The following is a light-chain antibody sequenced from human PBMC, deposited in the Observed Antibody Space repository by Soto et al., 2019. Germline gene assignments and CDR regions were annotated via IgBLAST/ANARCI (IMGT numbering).Light chain of an antibody. CDR2: GAS. CDR1: QSVSSI. Sequence: EIVMTQSPATLSVSPGERATLSCRDSQSVSSILAWYQQKPGQAPWLLIYGASTSATGIPARFSGSGSGTEFTLTISGLQSEDFAVYYCQQYNNWPPWTFGQGTKVDIK. V-gene: IGKV3-15*01. J-gene: IGKJ1*01. CDR3: QQYNNWPPWT.